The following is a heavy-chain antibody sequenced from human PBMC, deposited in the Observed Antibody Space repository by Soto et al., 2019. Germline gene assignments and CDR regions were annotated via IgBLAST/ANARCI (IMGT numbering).Heavy chain of an antibody. CDR1: GFTFSSYE. V-gene: IGHV3-48*03. CDR3: ARVAIFGVALDY. Sequence: TGGYLRLSCAAPGFTFSSYEMNWVRQAPWKGLEWVSYISSSGSTIYYADSVKGRFTISRDNAKNSLYLQMNSLRAEDTAVYYCARVAIFGVALDYWGQGTLLTVSS. CDR2: ISSSGSTI. J-gene: IGHJ4*02. D-gene: IGHD3-3*01.